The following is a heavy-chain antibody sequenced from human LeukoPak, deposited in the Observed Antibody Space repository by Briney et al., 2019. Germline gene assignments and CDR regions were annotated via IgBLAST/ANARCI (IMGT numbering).Heavy chain of an antibody. V-gene: IGHV4-34*01. J-gene: IGHJ6*03. D-gene: IGHD4-23*01. CDR2: INHSGST. Sequence: SETLSLTCAVYGGSFSGYYWSWIRQPPGKGLEWIGEINHSGSTNYNPSLKSRVTISVDTSKNQFPLKLSTVTAADTAVYYCARAGKGYYYSMDVWGKGTPVTVSS. CDR1: GGSFSGYY. CDR3: ARAGKGYYYSMDV.